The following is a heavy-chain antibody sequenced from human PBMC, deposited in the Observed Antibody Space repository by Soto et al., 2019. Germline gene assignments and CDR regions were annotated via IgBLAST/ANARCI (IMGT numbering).Heavy chain of an antibody. V-gene: IGHV3-7*03. CDR3: AREMHLGSGWGDIDI. J-gene: IGHJ4*02. CDR2: INEDGSKK. Sequence: GSLRLSCAVSGFTVSAKWMSWVRQAPGKGLEWLANINEDGSKKFYVDSVKGRFTISKDNAKNSLSLQLGSLRADDTAVYYCAREMHLGSGWGDIDIWGRGTMVTVSS. CDR1: GFTVSAKW. D-gene: IGHD6-19*01.